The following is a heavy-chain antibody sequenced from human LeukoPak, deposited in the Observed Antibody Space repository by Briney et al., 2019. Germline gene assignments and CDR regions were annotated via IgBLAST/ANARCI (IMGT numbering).Heavy chain of an antibody. CDR3: ARDQGQWLAVDY. CDR2: IYYSGST. CDR1: GGSISSNY. D-gene: IGHD6-19*01. Sequence: PSETLFLTCTVSGGSISSNYWSWNRQPPGKGLEWVGYIYYSGSTNYNPSPKSRVTISVDTSKNQFSLKLSSVTAADTAVYYCARDQGQWLAVDYWGQGTLVTVSS. J-gene: IGHJ4*02. V-gene: IGHV4-59*01.